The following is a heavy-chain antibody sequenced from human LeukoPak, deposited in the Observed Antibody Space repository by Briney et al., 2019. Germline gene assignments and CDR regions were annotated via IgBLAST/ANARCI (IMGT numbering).Heavy chain of an antibody. Sequence: GASVKVSCKASGYTFTGYYMHWVRQAPGQGLEWMGWINPNSGGTNYAQKFQGRVTMTRDTSISTAYMELSRLRFDDTAVYYCAREVYGSSSPFDYWGQGTLVTVSS. J-gene: IGHJ4*02. V-gene: IGHV1-2*02. D-gene: IGHD6-6*01. CDR2: INPNSGGT. CDR3: AREVYGSSSPFDY. CDR1: GYTFTGYY.